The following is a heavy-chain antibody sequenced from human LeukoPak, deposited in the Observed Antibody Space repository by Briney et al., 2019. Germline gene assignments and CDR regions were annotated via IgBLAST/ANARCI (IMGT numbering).Heavy chain of an antibody. Sequence: ASVTVSCKVSGYTLTELSMHWVRQAPGKGLEWMGGFDPENGETIYAQKFQGRVTMTEDTSTDTAYMELSSLRSEDTAMYYCASTYYDILTGYKWYFDLWGRGTLVTVSS. CDR1: GYTLTELS. CDR3: ASTYYDILTGYKWYFDL. CDR2: FDPENGET. J-gene: IGHJ2*01. V-gene: IGHV1-24*01. D-gene: IGHD3-9*01.